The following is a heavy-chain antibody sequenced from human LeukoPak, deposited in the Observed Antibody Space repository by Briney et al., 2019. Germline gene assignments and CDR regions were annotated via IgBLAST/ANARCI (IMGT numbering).Heavy chain of an antibody. CDR3: AKAEVYDFWSGYYHDYFDY. CDR2: VAFDGGNK. D-gene: IGHD3-3*01. J-gene: IGHJ4*02. V-gene: IGHV3-30-3*01. CDR1: GVIFNNFA. Sequence: GGSLRLSCAASGVIFNNFAFHWVRQAPGKGLEWVAAVAFDGGNKYYADSVRGRLTISRDNSKNTLYLQMNSLRAEDTAVYYCAKAEVYDFWSGYYHDYFDYWGQGTLVTVSS.